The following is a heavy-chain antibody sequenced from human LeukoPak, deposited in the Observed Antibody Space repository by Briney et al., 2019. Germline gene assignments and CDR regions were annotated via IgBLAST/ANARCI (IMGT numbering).Heavy chain of an antibody. CDR3: ARIDSITAIKADY. Sequence: ASVKVSCKASGYTFTGYYMHWVRQAPGQGLEWMGRINPNSGGTNYAQKFQGRVTMTRDTSISTAYMELSRLRSDDTAVYYCARIDSITAIKADYWGQGTLVTASS. CDR2: INPNSGGT. D-gene: IGHD5-18*01. J-gene: IGHJ4*02. CDR1: GYTFTGYY. V-gene: IGHV1-2*06.